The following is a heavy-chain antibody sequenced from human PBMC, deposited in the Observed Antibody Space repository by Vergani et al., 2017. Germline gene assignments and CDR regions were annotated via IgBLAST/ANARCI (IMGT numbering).Heavy chain of an antibody. CDR1: GFTFSSYS. Sequence: VQVVQSGAEVKKSGASVKVSCAASGFTFSSYSMNWVRQAPGKGLEWVSFISSSSSYIYYADSVKGRFTISRDNAKNSLYLQMNSLRAEDTAVYYCARGTCSSTSCYLDYYMDVWGKGTTVTVSS. J-gene: IGHJ6*03. CDR2: ISSSSSYI. CDR3: ARGTCSSTSCYLDYYMDV. V-gene: IGHV3-21*01. D-gene: IGHD2-2*01.